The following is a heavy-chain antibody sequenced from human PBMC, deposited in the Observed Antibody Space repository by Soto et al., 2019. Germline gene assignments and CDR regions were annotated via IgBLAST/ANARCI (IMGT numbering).Heavy chain of an antibody. V-gene: IGHV3-30*18. CDR2: ISYDGSKQ. Sequence: GGSLRLSCICSGFNFSNSGIPWVRQAPGNGLEWVAVISYDGSKQYYADSVNGRFTVSRDNSQSTLYLQMNSLRAEDTALYYCEKRRRPGQGNWNSVNWVQGTLVTVSS. J-gene: IGHJ4*02. D-gene: IGHD1-7*01. CDR1: GFNFSNSG. CDR3: EKRRRPGQGNWNSVN.